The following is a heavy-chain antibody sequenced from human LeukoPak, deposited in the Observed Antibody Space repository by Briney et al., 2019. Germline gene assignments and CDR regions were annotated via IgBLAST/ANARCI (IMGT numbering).Heavy chain of an antibody. CDR2: IGWNSGSI. V-gene: IGHV3-9*01. J-gene: IGHJ4*02. CDR1: GFTFDDYA. Sequence: PDRSLRLSCAASGFTFDDYAMHWVRQAPGKGLEWVSGIGWNSGSIGYADPVKGRFTISRDNAKNSLYLQMNSLRAEDAALYYCAKEGHDFGFDYWGQGTLVTASS. CDR3: AKEGHDFGFDY. D-gene: IGHD4-17*01.